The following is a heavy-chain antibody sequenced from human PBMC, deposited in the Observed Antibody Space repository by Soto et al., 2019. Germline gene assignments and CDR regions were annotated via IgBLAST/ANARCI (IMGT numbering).Heavy chain of an antibody. D-gene: IGHD2-15*01. J-gene: IGHJ4*02. CDR3: AKRPQDCSGGTCYRNYFDY. Sequence: EVQLLDSGGGLVQPGGSLRLSCAASGFIFSNYDMNWVRLAPGKGLEWVSVISGSGGTTYYADSVKGRFTISRDNSKNTLYQQMNSLRAEDTAVYFCAKRPQDCSGGTCYRNYFDYWGQGTPVTVSS. V-gene: IGHV3-23*01. CDR1: GFIFSNYD. CDR2: ISGSGGTT.